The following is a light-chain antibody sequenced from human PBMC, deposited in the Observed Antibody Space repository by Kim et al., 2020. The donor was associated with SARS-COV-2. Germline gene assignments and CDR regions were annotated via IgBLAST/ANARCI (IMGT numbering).Light chain of an antibody. CDR2: GNN. V-gene: IGLV1-40*01. Sequence: QSVLTQPPSVSGEPGQRVTIYCTGSRSNNGVGFDVHWYQQFPGRAAKLLISGNNNRPSGVPDRFSVSKSGSSASLAITGLQPEDEADYYCQSYDMNLGGSGVFGGGTQLTVL. J-gene: IGLJ3*02. CDR1: RSNNGVGFD. CDR3: QSYDMNLGGSGV.